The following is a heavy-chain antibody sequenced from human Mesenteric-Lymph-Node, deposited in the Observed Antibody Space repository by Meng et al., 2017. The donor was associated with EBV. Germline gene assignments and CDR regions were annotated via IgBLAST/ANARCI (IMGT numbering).Heavy chain of an antibody. D-gene: IGHD4-17*01. CDR1: GYTFTSHG. V-gene: IGHV1-18*01. CDR2: ISAYNGNT. J-gene: IGHJ4*02. CDR3: ARDSQNEYGVTYCDY. Sequence: QVQLVQSGAEVRKPGASVKVACKASGYTFTSHGINWVRQAPGQGPEWMGWISAYNGNTNYAQKFQGRVTMTRDASTSTAYVELRSLRSDDTAIYYCARDSQNEYGVTYCDYWGQGTLVTVSS.